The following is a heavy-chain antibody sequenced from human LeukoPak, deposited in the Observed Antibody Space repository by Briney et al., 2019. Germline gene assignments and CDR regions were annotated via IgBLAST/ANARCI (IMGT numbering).Heavy chain of an antibody. CDR1: GYTFTGYY. CDR2: INPNSGGT. J-gene: IGHJ3*02. CDR3: ARDFPVKERELHVRVI. D-gene: IGHD1-26*01. V-gene: IGHV1-2*02. Sequence: ASVKVSCKASGYTFTGYYMHWVRQAPGQGLGWMGWINPNSGGTNYAQKFQGRVTMTRDTSISTAYMELSRLRSDDTAVYYCARDFPVKERELHVRVIWGQGTMVTVSS.